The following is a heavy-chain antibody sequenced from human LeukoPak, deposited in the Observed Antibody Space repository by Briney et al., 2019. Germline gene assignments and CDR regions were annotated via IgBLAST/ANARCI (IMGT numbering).Heavy chain of an antibody. D-gene: IGHD3-22*01. J-gene: IGHJ4*02. Sequence: ASVKVSCKASGYTFTAYYMHWVRPAPGQGLEGMERINPNSGGTNYAQKFQDRVTMTRDTSISTSYMELSSLGSDDTAVYYCARDNPRENSGYYPPSFWGQGTLVTVSS. CDR2: INPNSGGT. CDR3: ARDNPRENSGYYPPSF. CDR1: GYTFTAYY. V-gene: IGHV1-2*06.